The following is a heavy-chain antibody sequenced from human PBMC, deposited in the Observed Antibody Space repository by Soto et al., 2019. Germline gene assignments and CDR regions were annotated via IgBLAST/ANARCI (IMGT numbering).Heavy chain of an antibody. CDR2: INNDGSGT. CDR1: GFTFSRYC. CDR3: ARDVAPGYFDY. J-gene: IGHJ4*02. D-gene: IGHD2-21*01. V-gene: IGHV3-74*01. Sequence: GGSLRLSCAASGFTFSRYCMHWVRQTPGKGLMWVSRINNDGSGTADADSVKGRFTTSRDNAKNMLYLQLNSLRAEDTAVYYCARDVAPGYFDYWGQGSPVTVSS.